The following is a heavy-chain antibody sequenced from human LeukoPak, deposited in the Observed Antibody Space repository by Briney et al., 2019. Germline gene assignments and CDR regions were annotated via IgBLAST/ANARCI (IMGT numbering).Heavy chain of an antibody. J-gene: IGHJ5*02. CDR3: TKDISPHLPPAGNAFDV. Sequence: GGSLRLSCAASGFTFDDFAIHWVRQAPGKGLEWVLGISWNGGSIGYADSVRDRFTISRDNAKNSLYLQMKSLRPADTAFYFCTKDISPHLPPAGNAFDVWGRGTLVTVSS. CDR1: GFTFDDFA. V-gene: IGHV3-9*01. CDR2: ISWNGGSI. D-gene: IGHD2-2*01.